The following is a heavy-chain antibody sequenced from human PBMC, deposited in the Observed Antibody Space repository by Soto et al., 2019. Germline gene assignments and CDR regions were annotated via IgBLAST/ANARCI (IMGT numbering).Heavy chain of an antibody. V-gene: IGHV1-18*01. CDR3: ARDIGYCRSGTCYREWFDP. Sequence: QVQLVQSGAEVKKPGASMKVSCKASGYTFTTHGISWVRQVPGQGLEWMGWVRGDNGHTNYAQSLQGRVTMTTDTCTNTAYMELRSLRSDDTAVYYCARDIGYCRSGTCYREWFDPWGQGTLVTVSS. J-gene: IGHJ5*02. D-gene: IGHD2-15*01. CDR1: GYTFTTHG. CDR2: VRGDNGHT.